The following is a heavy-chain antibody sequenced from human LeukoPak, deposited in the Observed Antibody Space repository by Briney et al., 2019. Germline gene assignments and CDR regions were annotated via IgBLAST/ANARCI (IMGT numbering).Heavy chain of an antibody. V-gene: IGHV1-8*01. D-gene: IGHD3-10*01. CDR1: GYTSTSYD. J-gene: IGHJ6*02. CDR2: LNPNSGNT. Sequence: VASAKVSCKASGYTSTSYDINWVRQATGQGLEWMGWLNPNSGNTGYAQKFQGRVTTTRNTSISTPYMELSSLRSEDTAVYYCARGVGYGSGPVGYYYGMDVWGQGTTVTVSS. CDR3: ARGVGYGSGPVGYYYGMDV.